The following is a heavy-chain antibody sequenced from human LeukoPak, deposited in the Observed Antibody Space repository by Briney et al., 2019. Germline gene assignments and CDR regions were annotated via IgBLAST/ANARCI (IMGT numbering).Heavy chain of an antibody. J-gene: IGHJ4*02. CDR3: ARDGDGDYDY. V-gene: IGHV3-7*01. CDR1: GFTFSAYW. CDR2: IKQDGSGK. D-gene: IGHD4-17*01. Sequence: PGGFLRLSCAPSGFTFSAYWMSWVRQAQGKGREWVADIKQDGSGKFYVDSVKGRFTISRDNVKNSLSLEMNSLRAEDTAVYYCARDGDGDYDYWGQGTLVTVSS.